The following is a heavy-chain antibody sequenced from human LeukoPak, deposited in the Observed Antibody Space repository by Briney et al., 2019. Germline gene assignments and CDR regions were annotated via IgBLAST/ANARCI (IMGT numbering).Heavy chain of an antibody. CDR3: ARAWIVVVTAGLDGMDV. D-gene: IGHD2-21*02. CDR2: INSDGSST. J-gene: IGHJ6*02. CDR1: GFSFSSYW. V-gene: IGHV3-74*01. Sequence: TGGSLRLSCAASGFSFSSYWMHWVRHAPGKGLVWVSRINSDGSSTSYADSVKGRFTISRDNAKNTLYLQMNSLRAEDTAVYYCARAWIVVVTAGLDGMDVWGQGTTVTVSS.